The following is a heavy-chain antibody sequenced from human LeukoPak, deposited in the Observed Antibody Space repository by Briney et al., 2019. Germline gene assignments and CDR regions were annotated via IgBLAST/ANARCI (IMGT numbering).Heavy chain of an antibody. CDR2: VIPIFGTA. J-gene: IGHJ4*02. CDR3: ARSAEPYYFDY. Sequence: SSVKVSCKASGGTFSSYAISWVRQAPGQGLEWMGRVIPIFGTANYAQKFQGRVTITTDESTSTAYMELSSLRSEDTAVYYCARSAEPYYFDYWGQGTLVTVSS. CDR1: GGTFSSYA. V-gene: IGHV1-69*05.